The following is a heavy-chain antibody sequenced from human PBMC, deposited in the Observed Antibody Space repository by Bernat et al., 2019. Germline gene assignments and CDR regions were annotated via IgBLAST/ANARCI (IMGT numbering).Heavy chain of an antibody. V-gene: IGHV3-23*01. CDR3: AKSSRAGVTYDFDY. CDR2: IRGSASSS. Sequence: EVQLLESGGNLVQSGGSLRLSCAASGFTFSSYDMSWVRQGPGKGLEWVSGIRGSASSSFYTDSVKGRFTISRDNSKNTLYLQMNSLRAEDTGIYYCAKSSRAGVTYDFDYWGLGTLVTVSP. CDR1: GFTFSSYD. J-gene: IGHJ4*02. D-gene: IGHD3-10*01.